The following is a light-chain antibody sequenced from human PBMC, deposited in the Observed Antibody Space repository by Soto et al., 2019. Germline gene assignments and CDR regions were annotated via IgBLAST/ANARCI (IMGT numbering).Light chain of an antibody. CDR3: TSCAGSDKLI. J-gene: IGLJ2*01. V-gene: IGLV2-8*01. CDR2: EVC. CDR1: ASDIGAYNF. Sequence: QSVLTQPPSASGSPGQSATISCTGAASDIGAYNFVSWYQQYPGKAPKLMMYEVCKRPSGIPDRFSVSKSGNTASLTVSGLQPEDEADYYCTSCAGSDKLIFGGGTKLTVL.